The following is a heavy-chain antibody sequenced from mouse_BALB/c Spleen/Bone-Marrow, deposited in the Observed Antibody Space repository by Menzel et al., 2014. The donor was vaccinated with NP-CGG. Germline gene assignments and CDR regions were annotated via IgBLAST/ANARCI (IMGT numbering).Heavy chain of an antibody. D-gene: IGHD1-2*01. CDR2: ISCYNGAT. J-gene: IGHJ1*01. CDR1: GYSFTGYY. CDR3: ARETTATYFDV. V-gene: IGHV1S34*01. Sequence: LVKTGTSVKISCKASGYSFTGYYIHWVKQTHGKSLDWIGYISCYNGATSYNHKFKGNATFTVDTSSTTAHIHVNSQTSEDSAVYYCARETTATYFDVWGAGTPVTVSS.